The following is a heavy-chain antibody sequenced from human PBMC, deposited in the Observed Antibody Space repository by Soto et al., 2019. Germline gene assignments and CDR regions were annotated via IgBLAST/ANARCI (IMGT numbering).Heavy chain of an antibody. CDR2: IIPMFGTA. Sequence: QVQLVQSGAEVKKPESSVKVSCKAPGGTFSTYPISWVRQAPGQGLEWMGGIIPMFGTANYAQRFQDRATITADESTNTVYMELSSLRSEDTAVYFCASGIQLWLRRINNGYSGWGQGTLVTVSS. D-gene: IGHD5-18*01. J-gene: IGHJ4*02. CDR3: ASGIQLWLRRINNGYSG. CDR1: GGTFSTYP. V-gene: IGHV1-69*12.